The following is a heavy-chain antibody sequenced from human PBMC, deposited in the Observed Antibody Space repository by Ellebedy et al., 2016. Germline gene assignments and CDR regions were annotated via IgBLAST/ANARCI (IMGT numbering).Heavy chain of an antibody. CDR3: ARGPMGSAVAAYFDY. V-gene: IGHV4-38-2*02. J-gene: IGHJ4*02. Sequence: SETLSLXXTVSGYSISSGYYWGWIRQPPGKGLEWIGSIYHSGSTYYNPSLKSRVTISVDTSKNQFSLKLSSVTAADTAVYYCARGPMGSAVAAYFDYWGQGTLATVSS. CDR1: GYSISSGYY. D-gene: IGHD6-19*01. CDR2: IYHSGST.